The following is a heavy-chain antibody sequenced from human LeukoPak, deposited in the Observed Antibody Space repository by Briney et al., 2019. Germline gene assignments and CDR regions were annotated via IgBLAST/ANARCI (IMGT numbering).Heavy chain of an antibody. CDR1: GGTFSSYA. CDR3: ASRGSTSGSYFYWYFDL. J-gene: IGHJ2*01. CDR2: IIPIFGTA. Sequence: GASVKVSCKASGGTFSSYAISWVRQAPGQGLEWMGGIIPIFGTANYAQKFQGRVTITADESTSTAYMELSSLRSEDTAVYYCASRGSTSGSYFYWYFDLWGRGTLVTVSS. D-gene: IGHD1-26*01. V-gene: IGHV1-69*13.